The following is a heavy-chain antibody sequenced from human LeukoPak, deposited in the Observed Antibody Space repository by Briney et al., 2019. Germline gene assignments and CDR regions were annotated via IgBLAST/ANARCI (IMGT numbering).Heavy chain of an antibody. J-gene: IGHJ4*02. V-gene: IGHV4-34*01. CDR3: ARANYYDSSGYYFDY. CDR2: INHSGST. CDR1: GGSFSGYY. D-gene: IGHD3-22*01. Sequence: SETLSLTCAVYGGSFSGYYWSWIRQPPGEGLEWIGEINHSGSTNYNPSLKSRVTISVDTSKNQFSLKLSSVTAADTAVYYCARANYYDSSGYYFDYWGPGTLVTVSS.